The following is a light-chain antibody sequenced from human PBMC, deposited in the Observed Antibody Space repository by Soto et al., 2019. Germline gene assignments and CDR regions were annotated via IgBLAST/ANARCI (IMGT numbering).Light chain of an antibody. J-gene: IGKJ4*01. Sequence: EIVMTQSPATLSVSPGERATLSCRASQSVSSNLAWYQQKPGQAPSLLIYGASTRATGTPARFSGSGSGTEFTLTISSLQSEDFAVYYCQYYGSSVTFAGGTKVEIK. V-gene: IGKV3-15*01. CDR1: QSVSSN. CDR3: QYYGSSVT. CDR2: GAS.